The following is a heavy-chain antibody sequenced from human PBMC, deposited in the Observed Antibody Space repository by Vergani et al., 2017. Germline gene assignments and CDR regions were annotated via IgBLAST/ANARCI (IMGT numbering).Heavy chain of an antibody. D-gene: IGHD3-10*01. CDR3: ARQITMVRGVIAYYMDV. V-gene: IGHV3-33*05. J-gene: IGHJ6*03. CDR2: IQKDGIDK. Sequence: QVQLVESGGGVVQPGESLRLSCAASGFPFSTYGMHWVRQAPGKGLEWVAFIQKDGIDKFYADSVRGRFTISRENAKNSLYLQMNSLRAEDTAVYYCARQITMVRGVIAYYMDVWGKGTTVTVSS. CDR1: GFPFSTYG.